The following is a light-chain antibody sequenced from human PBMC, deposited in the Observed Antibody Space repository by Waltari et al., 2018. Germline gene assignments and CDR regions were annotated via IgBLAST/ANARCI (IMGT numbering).Light chain of an antibody. CDR2: RSA. CDR1: HSITDW. J-gene: IGKJ2*01. V-gene: IGKV1-5*03. Sequence: DIQITQSPSTLSASVGDRVTFTCRSSHSITDWLAWYQQKPGRAHKLLIYRSATLDTGVPSRFSGSGSGTEFILTITSLQRDDFATYFCQHYNNYRYTFGQGTKLEI. CDR3: QHYNNYRYT.